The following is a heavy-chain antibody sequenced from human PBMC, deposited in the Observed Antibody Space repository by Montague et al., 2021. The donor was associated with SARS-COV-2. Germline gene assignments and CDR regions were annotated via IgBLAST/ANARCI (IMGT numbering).Heavy chain of an antibody. V-gene: IGHV4-34*01. CDR1: DGSFNGYY. J-gene: IGHJ3*02. Sequence: SETLSLTCAVYDGSFNGYYWSWIRQPPGKGLEWIGEINHSGSTNYNPSLKSRVTISVDTSKNQFSLKLNSVSAADTAVYYCARGQVTIFGVLIRLHAAGALDIWGQGTMVTVSS. CDR2: INHSGST. D-gene: IGHD3-3*01. CDR3: ARGQVTIFGVLIRLHAAGALDI.